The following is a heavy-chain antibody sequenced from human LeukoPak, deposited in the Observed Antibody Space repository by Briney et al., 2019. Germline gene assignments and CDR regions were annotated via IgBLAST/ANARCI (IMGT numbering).Heavy chain of an antibody. CDR3: ARGQRIQLWPPFGY. CDR2: ISGSGGST. D-gene: IGHD5-18*01. CDR1: GFTFSSYG. Sequence: GGSLRLSCAASGFTFSSYGMSWVRQAPGKGLEWVSAISGSGGSTYYADSVKGRFTISRDNSKNTLYLQMNSLRAEDTAVYYCARGQRIQLWPPFGYWGQGTLVTVSS. V-gene: IGHV3-23*01. J-gene: IGHJ4*02.